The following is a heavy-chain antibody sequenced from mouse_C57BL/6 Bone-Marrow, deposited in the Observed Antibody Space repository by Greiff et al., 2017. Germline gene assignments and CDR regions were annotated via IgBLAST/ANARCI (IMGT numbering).Heavy chain of an antibody. CDR3: ARGGTWYFDV. V-gene: IGHV2-2*01. Sequence: VKLQESGPGLVQPSQSLSITCTVSGFSLTSYGVHWVRQSPGKGLEWLGVIWSGGSTDYNAAFISRLSISKDNSKSQVFFKMNSLQADDTAIYYCARGGTWYFDVWGTGTTVTVSS. J-gene: IGHJ1*03. CDR1: GFSLTSYG. CDR2: IWSGGST.